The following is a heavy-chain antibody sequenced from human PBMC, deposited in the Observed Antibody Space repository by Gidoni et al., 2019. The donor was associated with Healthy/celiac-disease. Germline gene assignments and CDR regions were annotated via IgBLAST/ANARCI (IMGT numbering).Heavy chain of an antibody. CDR1: GFTFSNAW. CDR2: IKSKTDGGTT. CDR3: TTDPSDYGFDP. Sequence: VQLVDTGAGLVTPGGSLRTPCAASGFTFSNAWMSWVRQAPGKGLEWVGSIKSKTDGGTTDYAAPVKGRFTISRDDSKNTLYLQMNSLKTEETAVYYCTTDPSDYGFDPWGQGTLVTVSS. V-gene: IGHV3-15*01. D-gene: IGHD4-17*01. J-gene: IGHJ5*02.